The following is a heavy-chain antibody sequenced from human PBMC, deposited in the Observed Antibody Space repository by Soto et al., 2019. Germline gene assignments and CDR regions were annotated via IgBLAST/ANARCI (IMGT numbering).Heavy chain of an antibody. CDR1: GFTFRSYG. Sequence: QMQLVESGGGVVQPGRSLRLSCAASGFTFRSYGIHWVRQAPGKELELVALIWFDGSKNYYVDSVKGRFAVSRDNSQNPLSLQMNSLTVEDTAVYYCARDRLVPYGYGMDVWGQGTTVTVSS. CDR2: IWFDGSKN. D-gene: IGHD2-2*01. J-gene: IGHJ6*02. V-gene: IGHV3-33*01. CDR3: ARDRLVPYGYGMDV.